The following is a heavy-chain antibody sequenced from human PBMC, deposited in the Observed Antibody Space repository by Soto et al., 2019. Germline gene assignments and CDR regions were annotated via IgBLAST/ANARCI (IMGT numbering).Heavy chain of an antibody. J-gene: IGHJ4*02. CDR1: GYTFINYY. CDR2: ISPKSGGT. Sequence: ASVKVSCKASGYTFINYYMHWVRQAPGQGFEWMGRISPKSGGTNYAQKFQGRVSMTSVTAADTSVYYCARGVRCALAVSGCPDYWGQGTRVTVSS. V-gene: IGHV1-2*02. D-gene: IGHD6-19*01. CDR3: PDY.